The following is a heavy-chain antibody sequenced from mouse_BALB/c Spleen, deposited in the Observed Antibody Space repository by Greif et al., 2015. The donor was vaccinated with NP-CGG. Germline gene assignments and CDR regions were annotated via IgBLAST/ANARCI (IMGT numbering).Heavy chain of an antibody. CDR2: INPDSSTI. CDR1: GFDFSRYW. Sequence: EVKLEESGGGLVQPGGSLKLSCAASGFDFSRYWMSWVRQAPGKGLEWIGEINPDSSTINYTPSLKDKFIISRDNAKNTLYLQMSKVRSEDTALYYCARLLDYYAMDYWGQGTSVTVSS. CDR3: ARLLDYYAMDY. V-gene: IGHV4-1*02. J-gene: IGHJ4*01.